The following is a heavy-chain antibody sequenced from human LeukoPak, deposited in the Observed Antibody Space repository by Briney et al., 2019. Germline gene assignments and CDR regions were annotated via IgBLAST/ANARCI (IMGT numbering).Heavy chain of an antibody. CDR2: IWGAGVDT. D-gene: IGHD4-17*01. CDR1: GFTYSNFG. V-gene: IGHV3-23*01. CDR3: ARDPNGDYIGAFDC. J-gene: IGHJ6*01. Sequence: GGPLRLSCAASGFTYSNFGMTWVREAPGQGREWVSSIWGAGVDTLYADSVKGWFTTSRDNSENTSYLHMDRLRADDTAVYYCARDPNGDYIGAFDCRGQATIVT.